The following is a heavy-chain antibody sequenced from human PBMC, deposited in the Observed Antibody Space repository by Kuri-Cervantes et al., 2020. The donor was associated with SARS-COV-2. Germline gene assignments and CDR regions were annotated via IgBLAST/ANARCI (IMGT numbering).Heavy chain of an antibody. Sequence: SVKVSCKASGGTFRSYAIAWVRQAPGLGLQWMGTIIPRFDTANYAQNFQGRVTITADKSTGTAYMEMNSLTSEDTAVYYCASPRRNYYDSSGYYFWGFDYWGQGTLVTVSS. CDR3: ASPRRNYYDSSGYYFWGFDY. D-gene: IGHD3-22*01. J-gene: IGHJ4*02. CDR2: IIPRFDTA. V-gene: IGHV1-69*06. CDR1: GGTFRSYA.